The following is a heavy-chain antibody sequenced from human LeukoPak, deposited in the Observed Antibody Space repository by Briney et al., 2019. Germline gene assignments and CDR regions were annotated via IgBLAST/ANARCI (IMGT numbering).Heavy chain of an antibody. Sequence: GESLKISCKGSGYTFTDYWIAWVRQMPGKGLEWMGIIYPGDSDTRYSPSFQGQVTISADKSVSTAYLQWSSLKASDTAMYYCARQGYTANHDYWGQGTLVTVSS. CDR2: IYPGDSDT. D-gene: IGHD5-18*01. CDR1: GYTFTDYW. CDR3: ARQGYTANHDY. J-gene: IGHJ4*02. V-gene: IGHV5-51*01.